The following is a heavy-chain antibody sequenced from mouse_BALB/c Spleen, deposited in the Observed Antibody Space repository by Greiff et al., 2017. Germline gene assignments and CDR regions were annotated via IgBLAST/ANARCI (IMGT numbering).Heavy chain of an antibody. V-gene: IGHV2-9*02. Sequence: VQLQESGPGLVAPSQSLSITCTVSGFSLTSYGVHWVRQPPGKGLEWLGVIWAGGSTNYNSALMSRLSISKDNSKSQVFLKLNSLQTDDTATYYCAKAPLLLRTTGFAYWGQGTLVTVSA. CDR2: IWAGGST. CDR3: AKAPLLLRTTGFAY. D-gene: IGHD1-1*01. J-gene: IGHJ3*01. CDR1: GFSLTSYG.